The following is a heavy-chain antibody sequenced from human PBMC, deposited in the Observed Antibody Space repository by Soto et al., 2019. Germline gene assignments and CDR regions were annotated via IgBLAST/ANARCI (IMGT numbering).Heavy chain of an antibody. D-gene: IGHD6-13*01. CDR2: IYYSGST. V-gene: IGHV4-30-4*01. CDR1: GGSISSGDYY. CDR3: GRGGAAGPTNYYGMDV. Sequence: PSETLPLTCTVSGGSISSGDYYRSWIRQPPGKGLEWIGYIYYSGSTYYNPSLKSRVTISVDTSKTQFSLKLSSVTAADTAVYCCGRGGAAGPTNYYGMDVWGQGTTVTVSS. J-gene: IGHJ6*02.